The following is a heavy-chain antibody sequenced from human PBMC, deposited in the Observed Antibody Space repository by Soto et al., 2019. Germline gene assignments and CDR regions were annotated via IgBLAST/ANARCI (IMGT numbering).Heavy chain of an antibody. D-gene: IGHD3-10*01. V-gene: IGHV3-33*01. J-gene: IGHJ4*02. CDR1: GSIFSGYG. CDR2: IWYDGSNK. CDR3: ARDGIGVTAFRGLCDY. Sequence: QEHLVESGGGVVQPGRSLRLSCAASGSIFSGYGMHWVRQTPGRGLEWVAVIWYDGSNKYYADSVKGRFTISRDNYKNMLYLQMDSLRAEGTAIYYCARDGIGVTAFRGLCDYWGQGTLVTVSS.